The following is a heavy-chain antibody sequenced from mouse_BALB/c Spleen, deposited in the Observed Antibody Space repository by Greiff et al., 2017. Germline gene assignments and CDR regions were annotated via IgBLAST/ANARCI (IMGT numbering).Heavy chain of an antibody. CDR3: AREGYGNPFAY. Sequence: EVKLMESGPGLVKPSQSLSLTCTVTGYSITSDYAWNWIRQFPGNKLEWMGYISYSGSTSYNPSLKSRISITRDTSKNQFFLQLNSVTTEDTATYYCAREGYGNPFAYWGQGTLVTVSA. CDR2: ISYSGST. V-gene: IGHV3-2*02. J-gene: IGHJ3*01. D-gene: IGHD2-1*01. CDR1: GYSITSDYA.